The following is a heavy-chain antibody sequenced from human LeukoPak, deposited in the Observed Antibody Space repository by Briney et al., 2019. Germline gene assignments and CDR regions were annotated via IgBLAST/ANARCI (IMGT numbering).Heavy chain of an antibody. D-gene: IGHD4-17*01. Sequence: SETLSLTCTVSGGSISSGDYSWSWIRQPPGKGLEWIGYIYYSGSTYYNPSLKRRLNISVYTSKKQFSLKLSSVTAAHTAVYYCARARGNHPVTRADYYYYGMDVWGQGTTVTVSS. J-gene: IGHJ6*02. CDR3: ARARGNHPVTRADYYYYGMDV. CDR2: IYYSGST. CDR1: GGSISSGDYS. V-gene: IGHV4-30-4*01.